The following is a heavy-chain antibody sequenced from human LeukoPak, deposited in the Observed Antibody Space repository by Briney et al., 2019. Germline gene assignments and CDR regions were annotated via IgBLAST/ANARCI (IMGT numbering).Heavy chain of an antibody. Sequence: PGGSLRLSCAASGFTFSSYAMSWVRQAPGKGLEWVANIKQDGSEKYYVDSVKGRFTISRDNAKNSLYLQMNSLRAEDTAVYYCATPPLVPARSMDVWGQGTTVTVSS. J-gene: IGHJ6*02. CDR2: IKQDGSEK. V-gene: IGHV3-7*01. CDR3: ATPPLVPARSMDV. D-gene: IGHD2-2*01. CDR1: GFTFSSYA.